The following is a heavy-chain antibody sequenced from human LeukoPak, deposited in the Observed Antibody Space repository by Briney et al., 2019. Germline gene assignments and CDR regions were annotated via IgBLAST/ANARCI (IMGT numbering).Heavy chain of an antibody. CDR1: GSTFSSYG. CDR3: AKDWGAGGSALTF. Sequence: GRSLRLSCAASGSTFSSYGMHWVRQAPGKGLEWVAVIWYDGSNKYYADSVKGRFTISRDNSKNTLYLQMNSLRAEDTAVYYCAKDWGAGGSALTFWGQGTLVTVSS. J-gene: IGHJ4*02. D-gene: IGHD3-10*01. V-gene: IGHV3-33*06. CDR2: IWYDGSNK.